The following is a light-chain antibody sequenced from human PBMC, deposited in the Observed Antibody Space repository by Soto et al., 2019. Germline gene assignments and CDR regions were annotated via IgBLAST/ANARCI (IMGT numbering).Light chain of an antibody. J-gene: IGLJ1*01. V-gene: IGLV1-51*02. CDR2: ENN. Sequence: VLTQPPSVSAAPGQKVTISCSRSSSNIGNNYVSWYQQLPGTAPKLLIYENNKRPSGIPDRFSGSKSGTSATLGITGLQTGDEADYYCGTWDSSLSALYVFGTGTKVTVL. CDR1: SSNIGNNY. CDR3: GTWDSSLSALYV.